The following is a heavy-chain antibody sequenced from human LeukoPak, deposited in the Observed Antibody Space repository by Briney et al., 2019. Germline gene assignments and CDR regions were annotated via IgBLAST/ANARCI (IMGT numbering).Heavy chain of an antibody. V-gene: IGHV4-59*08. D-gene: IGHD1-26*01. CDR1: GGSISSYY. CDR3: ASIKGAGPFDY. J-gene: IGHJ4*02. Sequence: SETLSLTCTVSGGSISSYYWSWIRQPPGKGLEWIGYIYYGGSTNYNPSLKSRVTISVDTSKNQFSLKLSSVTAADTAVYYCASIKGAGPFDYWGQGTLVTVSS. CDR2: IYYGGST.